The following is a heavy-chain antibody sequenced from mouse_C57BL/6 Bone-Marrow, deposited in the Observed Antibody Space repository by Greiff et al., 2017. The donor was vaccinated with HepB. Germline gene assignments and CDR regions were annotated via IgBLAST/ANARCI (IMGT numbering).Heavy chain of an antibody. Sequence: EVKLVESGGDLVKPGGSLKLSCAASGFTFSSYGMSWVRQTPDKRLEWVATISSGGSYTYYPDSVKGRFTISRDNAKNTLYLQTSSLKSEDTAMYYCARRIITTVVATDYAMDYWGQGTSVTVSS. D-gene: IGHD1-1*01. CDR3: ARRIITTVVATDYAMDY. V-gene: IGHV5-6*01. CDR1: GFTFSSYG. CDR2: ISSGGSYT. J-gene: IGHJ4*01.